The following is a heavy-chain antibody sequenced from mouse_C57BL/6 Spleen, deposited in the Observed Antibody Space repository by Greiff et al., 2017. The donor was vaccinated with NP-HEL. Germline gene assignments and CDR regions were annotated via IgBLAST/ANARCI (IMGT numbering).Heavy chain of an antibody. D-gene: IGHD2-1*01. CDR3: AGWQLRAMDY. CDR2: IYPRSGNT. V-gene: IGHV1-81*01. Sequence: VQLQQPGAELARPGASVKLSCKASGYTFTSYGISWVKQRTGQGLEWIGEIYPRSGNTYYNEKFKGKATLTADKSSSTAYMELRSLTSEDSAVYFCAGWQLRAMDYWGQGTSVTVSS. CDR1: GYTFTSYG. J-gene: IGHJ4*01.